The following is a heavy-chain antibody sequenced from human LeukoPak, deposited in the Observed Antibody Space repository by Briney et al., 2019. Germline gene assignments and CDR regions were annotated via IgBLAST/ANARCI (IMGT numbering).Heavy chain of an antibody. CDR1: GGSISSYS. CDR2: IYHSGST. D-gene: IGHD4-23*01. J-gene: IGHJ4*02. CDR3: ARGENYGGNSPFDY. V-gene: IGHV4-30-2*01. Sequence: SETLSLTCTVSGGSISSYSWSWIRQPPGKGLEWIGYIYHSGSTYYNPSLKSRVTISVDRSKNQFSLKLSSVTAADTAVYYCARGENYGGNSPFDYWGQGTLVTVSS.